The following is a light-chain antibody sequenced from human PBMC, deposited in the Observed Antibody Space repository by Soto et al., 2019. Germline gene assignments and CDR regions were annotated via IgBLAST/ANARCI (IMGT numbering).Light chain of an antibody. J-gene: IGKJ1*01. Sequence: IQMTQSPSTLSGSVGDRVTITCRASQTISSWLAWYQQKPGKAPKLLIYKASTLKSGVPPRFSGSGSGRDFTLTISSLRPEDIATYFCQQSYSSPPWTFGQGTKVDIK. V-gene: IGKV1-5*03. CDR3: QQSYSSPPWT. CDR2: KAS. CDR1: QTISSW.